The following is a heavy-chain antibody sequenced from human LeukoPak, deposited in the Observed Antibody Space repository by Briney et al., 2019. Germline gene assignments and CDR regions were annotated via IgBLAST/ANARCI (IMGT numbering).Heavy chain of an antibody. D-gene: IGHD3-16*01. J-gene: IGHJ4*02. CDR3: ARERGAVIDY. CDR1: GITFSSYW. CDR2: IKNDGSGT. V-gene: IGHV3-74*01. Sequence: GGSLRLSCAASGITFSSYWMQWVRQAPGKGLGWVSHIKNDGSGTGHADSVKGRFTISRDNAKNTLYLQMNSLGAEDTAVYYCARERGAVIDYWGQGALVTVPS.